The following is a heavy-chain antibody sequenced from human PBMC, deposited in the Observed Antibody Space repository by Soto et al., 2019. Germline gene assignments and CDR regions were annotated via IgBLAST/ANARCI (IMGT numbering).Heavy chain of an antibody. CDR2: ISGSGGST. V-gene: IGHV3-23*01. CDR1: GFTFSSYA. J-gene: IGHJ4*02. D-gene: IGHD2-15*01. CDR3: AKDPRKHCSGGSGYSFRLNDD. Sequence: PGGSLRLSCAASGFTFSSYAMSWVRQAPGKGLEWVSGISGSGGSTYYADSVKGRFTISRDNSKNTLYLQMNSLRAEDTAVYYCAKDPRKHCSGGSGYSFRLNDDWGEGTLVTVSS.